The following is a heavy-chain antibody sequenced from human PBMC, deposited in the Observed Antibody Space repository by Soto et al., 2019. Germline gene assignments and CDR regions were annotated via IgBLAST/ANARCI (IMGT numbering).Heavy chain of an antibody. D-gene: IGHD2-8*01. CDR2: ISGSGGST. V-gene: IGHV3-23*01. J-gene: IGHJ4*02. CDR1: GFTFSSYA. CDR3: AKSTEMILMVYAIRSNYFDY. Sequence: HPGGSLRLSCAASGFTFSSYAMSWVRQAPGKGLEWVSAISGSGGSTYYADSVKGRFTISRDNSKNTLYLQMNSLRAEDTAVYYCAKSTEMILMVYAIRSNYFDYWGQGTLVTVSS.